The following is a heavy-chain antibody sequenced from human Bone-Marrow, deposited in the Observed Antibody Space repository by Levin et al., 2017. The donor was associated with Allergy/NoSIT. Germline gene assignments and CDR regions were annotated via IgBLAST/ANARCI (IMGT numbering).Heavy chain of an antibody. Sequence: SETLSLTCTVSGGSISSYYWSWIRQPPGKGLEWIGYIYYSGSTNYNPSLKSRVTISVDTSKNQFSLKLSSVTAADTAVYYCARRGGDYVSGYYYYYMDVWGKGTTVTVSS. CDR3: ARRGGDYVSGYYYYYMDV. J-gene: IGHJ6*03. V-gene: IGHV4-59*08. CDR1: GGSISSYY. D-gene: IGHD3-16*01. CDR2: IYYSGST.